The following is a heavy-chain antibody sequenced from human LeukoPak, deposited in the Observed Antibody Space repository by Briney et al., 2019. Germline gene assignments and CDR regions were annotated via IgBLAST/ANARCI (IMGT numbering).Heavy chain of an antibody. Sequence: GGSLRLSCAASGFTFSSYAMSWVRQAPGKGLEWVSAISGSGGSTYYADSVKGRFTISRDNSKNTLYLQMNSLRAEDTAVYYCAKAPLRTTVTTEYYFDYWGQGTLVTVSS. D-gene: IGHD4-11*01. V-gene: IGHV3-23*01. J-gene: IGHJ4*02. CDR3: AKAPLRTTVTTEYYFDY. CDR1: GFTFSSYA. CDR2: ISGSGGST.